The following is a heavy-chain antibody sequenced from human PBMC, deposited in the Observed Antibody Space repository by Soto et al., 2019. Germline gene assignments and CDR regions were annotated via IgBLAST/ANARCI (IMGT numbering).Heavy chain of an antibody. CDR2: IVPMFGTA. CDR3: ARGVYYDSRGYYFFF. J-gene: IGHJ4*02. Sequence: SVKVSCKASGGTFSRYALSWVRQAPGQGPEWMGGIVPMFGTANYAQKFQGRVTITADESTSTAYMQLSSLRSEDTAVYYCARGVYYDSRGYYFFFWGQGTLVTVSS. V-gene: IGHV1-69*13. CDR1: GGTFSRYA. D-gene: IGHD3-22*01.